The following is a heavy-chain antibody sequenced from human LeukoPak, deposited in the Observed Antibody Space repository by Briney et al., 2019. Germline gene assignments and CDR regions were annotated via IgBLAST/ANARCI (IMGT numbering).Heavy chain of an antibody. CDR3: ARDRPGNTAIDY. V-gene: IGHV3-74*01. J-gene: IGHJ4*02. Sequence: GGSLRLSCAASGFTFSTYWMHWVRQAPGKGLVWVSRIHSDGRSTSYADSVNGRFTISRDNAKNTLYLQMNSLRTEDTAVYYCARDRPGNTAIDYWGQGTLVTVSS. CDR1: GFTFSTYW. D-gene: IGHD5-18*01. CDR2: IHSDGRST.